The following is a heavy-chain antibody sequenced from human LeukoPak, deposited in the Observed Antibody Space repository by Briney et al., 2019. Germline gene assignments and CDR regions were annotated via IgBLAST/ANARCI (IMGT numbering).Heavy chain of an antibody. CDR1: GFNFSSYS. D-gene: IGHD2-2*01. Sequence: GESLRLSCAASGFNFSSYSLNWVRQAPGKGLEWVSYISSSTRRIYYADSVKGRFTISRDSAKNSLYLQMDSLRDEDTAMYYCAREFPPHCSSTSCYPDHWGQGTLVTVAS. J-gene: IGHJ5*02. CDR3: AREFPPHCSSTSCYPDH. CDR2: ISSSTRRI. V-gene: IGHV3-48*02.